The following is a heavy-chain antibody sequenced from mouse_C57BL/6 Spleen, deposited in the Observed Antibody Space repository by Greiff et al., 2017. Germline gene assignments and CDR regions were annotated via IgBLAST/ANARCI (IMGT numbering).Heavy chain of an antibody. V-gene: IGHV5-9-1*02. CDR2: ISSGGDYI. D-gene: IGHD4-1*01. J-gene: IGHJ4*01. CDR1: GFTFSSSA. Sequence: EVQLVESVEGLVKPGGSLKLSCAASGFTFSSSAMSWVRQTPEKRLEWVAYISSGGDYIYYAATVQGRFTISRDNARNTLYLQMNSLKSEDTAMYYCTRGSNFYAMDYWGQGTSVTVSS. CDR3: TRGSNFYAMDY.